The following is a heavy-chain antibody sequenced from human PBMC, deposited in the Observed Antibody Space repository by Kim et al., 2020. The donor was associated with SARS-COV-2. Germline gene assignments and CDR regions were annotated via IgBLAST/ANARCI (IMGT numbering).Heavy chain of an antibody. D-gene: IGHD5-12*01. Sequence: GGSLRLSCAVSGFIFSNNAMHWVRQAPGKGLEWVADISYDGTSQYYADSVQGRFTISRDNSKNTLYLHMNSQSAEDTAVYYCARDQYGRVATTTGADYWGQGILVTVSS. CDR1: GFIFSNNA. CDR3: ARDQYGRVATTTGADY. V-gene: IGHV3-30*04. CDR2: ISYDGTSQ. J-gene: IGHJ4*02.